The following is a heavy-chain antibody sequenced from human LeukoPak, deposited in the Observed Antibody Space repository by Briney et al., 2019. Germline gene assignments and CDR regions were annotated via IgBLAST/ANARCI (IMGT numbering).Heavy chain of an antibody. J-gene: IGHJ5*02. CDR1: GGSISSSSYN. Sequence: SETLSLTCTVSGGSISSSSYNWGWIRQPPGKGLEWVGSIYYSGSTYYNPPLRSRLTISVVTSKNQFSLRLSSVTAPDTAACLCATQRRLGGYFYRKNWFDTWGQGTLVTVSS. V-gene: IGHV4-39*07. CDR3: ATQRRLGGYFYRKNWFDT. CDR2: IYYSGST. D-gene: IGHD6-25*01.